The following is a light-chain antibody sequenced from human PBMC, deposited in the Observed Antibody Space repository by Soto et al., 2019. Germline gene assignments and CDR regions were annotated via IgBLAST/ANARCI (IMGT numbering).Light chain of an antibody. CDR3: QQSYSTPRT. J-gene: IGKJ1*01. Sequence: DIVMTQSPDSLAVSLGERATINCKPSQSVLYSSNNKNYLAWYQQKPGQPPKLLIYWASTRESGVPDRFSGSGSGTDFTLTISSLQAEDVAVYYCQQSYSTPRTFGQGTKVEIK. CDR1: QSVLYSSNNKNY. CDR2: WAS. V-gene: IGKV4-1*01.